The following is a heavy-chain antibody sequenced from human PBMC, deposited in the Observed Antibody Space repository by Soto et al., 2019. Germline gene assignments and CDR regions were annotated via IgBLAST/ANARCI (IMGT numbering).Heavy chain of an antibody. CDR3: ARGIAAAGNIWFDP. D-gene: IGHD6-13*01. V-gene: IGHV3-30-3*01. CDR1: GFTFSSYA. J-gene: IGHJ5*02. Sequence: GGSLRLSCAASGFTFSSYAMHWVRQAPGKGLEWVAVISYDGSNKYYADSVKGRFTISRDNSKNTLYLQMNSLRAEDTAVYYCARGIAAAGNIWFDPWGQGTLVTVSS. CDR2: ISYDGSNK.